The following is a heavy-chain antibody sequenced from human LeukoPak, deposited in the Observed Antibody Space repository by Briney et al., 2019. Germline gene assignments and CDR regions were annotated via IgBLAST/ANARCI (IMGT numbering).Heavy chain of an antibody. Sequence: GASVKVSCKASGYTFTSYGISWVRQAPGQGLEWMGGIIPIFGTANYAQKFQGRVTITADESTSTAYMELSSLRSEDTAVYYCARVRSSWYVRDAFDIWGQGTMVTVSS. V-gene: IGHV1-69*13. CDR3: ARVRSSWYVRDAFDI. D-gene: IGHD6-13*01. CDR2: IIPIFGTA. J-gene: IGHJ3*02. CDR1: GYTFTSYG.